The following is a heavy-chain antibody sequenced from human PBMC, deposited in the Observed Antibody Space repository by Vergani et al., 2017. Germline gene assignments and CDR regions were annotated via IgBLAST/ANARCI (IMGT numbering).Heavy chain of an antibody. CDR2: INHSGST. Sequence: QVQLQQWGAGLLKPSETLSLTCAVYGGSFSGYYWSWIRQPPGKGLEWIGEINHSGSTNYNPSLKSRVTISVDTSKNQFSLKLSSVTAADTAVYYCARGFSVYSSSWYPYFDYWGQGTLVTVSS. CDR3: ARGFSVYSSSWYPYFDY. D-gene: IGHD6-13*01. CDR1: GGSFSGYY. J-gene: IGHJ4*02. V-gene: IGHV4-34*01.